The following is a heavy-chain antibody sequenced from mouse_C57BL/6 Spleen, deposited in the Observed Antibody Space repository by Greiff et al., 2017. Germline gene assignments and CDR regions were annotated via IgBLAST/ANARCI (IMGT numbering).Heavy chain of an antibody. J-gene: IGHJ2*01. V-gene: IGHV5-4*01. D-gene: IGHD1-1*01. Sequence: EVMLVESGGGLVKPGGSLKLSCAASGFTFSSYAMSWVRQTPEKRLEWVATISDGGSYTYYPDNVKGRFTISRDNAKNNLYLQMSHLKSEDTAMYYCAREGYYGSRYYFDYWGQGTTLTVSS. CDR2: ISDGGSYT. CDR1: GFTFSSYA. CDR3: AREGYYGSRYYFDY.